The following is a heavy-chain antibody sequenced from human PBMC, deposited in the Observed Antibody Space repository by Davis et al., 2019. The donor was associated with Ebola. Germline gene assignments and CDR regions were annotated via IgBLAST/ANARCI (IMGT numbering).Heavy chain of an antibody. CDR2: IYYRGST. V-gene: IGHV4-31*03. CDR1: GGSISSGGYY. J-gene: IGHJ4*02. D-gene: IGHD3-3*01. CDR3: ARARLYYDFWSGYLGALDY. Sequence: PSETLSLTCTVSGGSISSGGYYWSWIRQHPGKGLEWIGYIYYRGSTYYNPSLKSRVTISVDTSKNQFSLKLSSVTAADTAVYYCARARLYYDFWSGYLGALDYWGQGTLVTVSS.